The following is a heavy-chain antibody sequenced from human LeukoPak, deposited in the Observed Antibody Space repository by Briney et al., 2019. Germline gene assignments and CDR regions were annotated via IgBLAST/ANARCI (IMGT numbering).Heavy chain of an antibody. Sequence: PGGSLRLSCAASGFTFSSYSMNWVRQAPGKGLEWVSSINSSSSYIYYADSVKGRFTISRDNAKNSLYLQMNSLRAEDTAVYYCARVIRVAVGAFDIWGQGTMVTVSS. J-gene: IGHJ3*02. CDR3: ARVIRVAVGAFDI. CDR2: INSSSSYI. V-gene: IGHV3-21*01. CDR1: GFTFSSYS. D-gene: IGHD2-15*01.